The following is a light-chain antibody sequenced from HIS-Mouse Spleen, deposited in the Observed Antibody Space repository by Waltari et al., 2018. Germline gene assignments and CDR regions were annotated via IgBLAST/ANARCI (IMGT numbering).Light chain of an antibody. CDR2: RNN. V-gene: IGLV1-47*01. CDR3: AAWDDSLSGPV. Sequence: QSVLTQPPSASGTPGQRVTISCSGSSSNIGSNYGYWYQQLPGTAPKLLIYRNNQRPSGVPDRLSGSKSGTSASLAISGLRSEDEADYYCAAWDDSLSGPVFGGGTKLTVL. CDR1: SSNIGSNY. J-gene: IGLJ3*02.